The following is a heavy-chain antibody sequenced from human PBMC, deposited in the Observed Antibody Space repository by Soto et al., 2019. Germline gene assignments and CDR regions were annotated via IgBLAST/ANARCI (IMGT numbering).Heavy chain of an antibody. CDR2: MNPNSGNT. J-gene: IGHJ6*03. CDR1: GYTFTSYD. D-gene: IGHD3-10*01. Sequence: ASVKVSCKASGYTFTSYDINWVRQATGQGLEWMGWMNPNSGNTGYAQKFQGRVTMTRNTSISTAYMELSSLRSEDTAVYYCARVGSGAYYYYMDVWGKGTTVTVSS. V-gene: IGHV1-8*01. CDR3: ARVGSGAYYYYMDV.